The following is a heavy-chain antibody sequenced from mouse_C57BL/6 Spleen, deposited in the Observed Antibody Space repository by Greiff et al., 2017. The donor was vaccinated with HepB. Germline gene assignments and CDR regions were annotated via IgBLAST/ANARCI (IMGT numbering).Heavy chain of an antibody. V-gene: IGHV1-4*01. J-gene: IGHJ1*03. D-gene: IGHD1-1*01. CDR3: ARGTGSSYGWYFDV. CDR1: GYTFTSYT. Sequence: QVQLQQSGAELARPGASVKMSCKASGYTFTSYTMHWVKQRPGQGLEWIGYINPSSGYTKYNQKFKDKATLTADKSSSTAYMQLSSLTSEDSVVYYCARGTGSSYGWYFDVWGTGTTVTVSS. CDR2: INPSSGYT.